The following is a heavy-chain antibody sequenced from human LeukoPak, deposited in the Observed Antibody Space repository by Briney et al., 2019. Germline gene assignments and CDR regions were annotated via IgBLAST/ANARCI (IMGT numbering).Heavy chain of an antibody. J-gene: IGHJ4*02. CDR1: GYTFTSYD. CDR2: MNPNSGNT. V-gene: IGHV1-8*01. D-gene: IGHD3-10*01. CDR3: ARGRRPGYYGSGSYAY. Sequence: ASVKVSCKASGYTFTSYDINWVRQATGQGLEWMGWMNPNSGNTGYAQKFQGRVTMTRNTSISTAYMELSRLRSDDTAVYYCARGRRPGYYGSGSYAYWGQGTLVTVSS.